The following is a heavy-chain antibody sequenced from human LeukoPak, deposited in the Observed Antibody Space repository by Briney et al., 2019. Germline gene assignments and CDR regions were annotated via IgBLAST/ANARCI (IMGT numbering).Heavy chain of an antibody. J-gene: IGHJ4*02. D-gene: IGHD3-22*01. V-gene: IGHV4-34*01. Sequence: PSETLSLTCAVYGGSFSGYYWSWIRQPPGKGLEWIGEINHSGSTNYNPSLKSRVTISVDTSKNQFSLKLSSVTAADTAVYYCAGLEVSDYYDSSGYYYFDYWGQGTLVTVSS. CDR3: AGLEVSDYYDSSGYYYFDY. CDR1: GGSFSGYY. CDR2: INHSGST.